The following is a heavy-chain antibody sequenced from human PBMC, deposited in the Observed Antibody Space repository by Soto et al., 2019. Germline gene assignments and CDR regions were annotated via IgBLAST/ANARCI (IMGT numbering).Heavy chain of an antibody. CDR2: VYYRGRS. J-gene: IGHJ4*02. V-gene: IGHV4-39*01. D-gene: IGHD4-17*01. Sequence: ETLSLTCTVSGGSGTNSSYYWGWILQSPGKGLEWIGSVYYRGRSYSKSSVKSRVTISVDTSKNRFSLSLNSVTASDTAVYFCVSQRTTVPTQAYFDYWGPGALVTVSS. CDR3: VSQRTTVPTQAYFDY. CDR1: GGSGTNSSYY.